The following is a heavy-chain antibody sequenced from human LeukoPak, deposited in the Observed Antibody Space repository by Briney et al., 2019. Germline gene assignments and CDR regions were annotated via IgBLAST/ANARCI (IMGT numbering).Heavy chain of an antibody. Sequence: GESLKISCKGSGYSFTSYWIGWVRQMPGKGLEWMGIIYPNDSDTRYSPSFQGQVAISADKSISTAYLQWSSLKASDTAMYYCARQPTSMVRGIIITDYYFDYWGQGTLVTVSS. CDR3: ARQPTSMVRGIIITDYYFDY. D-gene: IGHD3-10*01. V-gene: IGHV5-51*01. J-gene: IGHJ4*02. CDR1: GYSFTSYW. CDR2: IYPNDSDT.